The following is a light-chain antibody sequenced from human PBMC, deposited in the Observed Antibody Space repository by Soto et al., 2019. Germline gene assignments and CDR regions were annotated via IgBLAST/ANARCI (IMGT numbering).Light chain of an antibody. CDR2: GAS. Sequence: ETLITQSPATLSVSPGDRATLSCRASQSVGIKLAWYQQKPGQAPRILIYGASSRDTGIPDRFSGSGSGTDFTLTISRLEPEDFEVYYCQQYGSSLITFGQGTRLEIK. CDR1: QSVGIK. J-gene: IGKJ5*01. CDR3: QQYGSSLIT. V-gene: IGKV3-20*01.